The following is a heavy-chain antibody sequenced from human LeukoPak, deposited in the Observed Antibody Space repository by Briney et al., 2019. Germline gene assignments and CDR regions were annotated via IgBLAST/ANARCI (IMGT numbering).Heavy chain of an antibody. CDR1: GFVFTNFG. Sequence: GGSLRLSCAASGFVFTNFGMHWVRQAPGKGLQWVALISYDGINKYYGASVKGRLTISRDNSKNTVYLQMNSLRVEDTAVYYCAKDDSGSGSFSDYGGQGTLVTVS. D-gene: IGHD1-26*01. CDR2: ISYDGINK. CDR3: AKDDSGSGSFSDY. J-gene: IGHJ4*02. V-gene: IGHV3-30*18.